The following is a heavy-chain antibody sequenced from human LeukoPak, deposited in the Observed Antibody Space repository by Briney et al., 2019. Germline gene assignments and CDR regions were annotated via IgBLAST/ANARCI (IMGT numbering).Heavy chain of an antibody. V-gene: IGHV4-39*07. CDR2: INYRGNT. CDR3: ARRGVTPNYYMDV. D-gene: IGHD2-21*02. J-gene: IGHJ6*03. Sequence: SETLSLTCSVSGGSINSRSYSWTWIRQPPGKDLEWIGSINYRGNTYFNPSLKSRVSMSVDTSKNQFSLKLSSVTAADTAVYYCARRGVTPNYYMDVWGKGTTVTVSS. CDR1: GGSINSRSYS.